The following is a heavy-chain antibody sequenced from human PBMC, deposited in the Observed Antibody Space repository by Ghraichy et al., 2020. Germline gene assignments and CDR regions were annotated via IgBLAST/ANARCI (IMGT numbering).Heavy chain of an antibody. CDR3: ARASAYYDSSGSIVYYFDY. CDR1: GGSISSGSYY. D-gene: IGHD3-22*01. J-gene: IGHJ4*02. V-gene: IGHV4-61*02. Sequence: SQTLSLTCTVSGGSISSGSYYWSWIRQPAGKGLEWIGRIYTSGSTNYNPSLKSRVTISVDTSKNQFSLKLSSVTAADTAVYYCARASAYYDSSGSIVYYFDYWGQGTLVTVSS. CDR2: IYTSGST.